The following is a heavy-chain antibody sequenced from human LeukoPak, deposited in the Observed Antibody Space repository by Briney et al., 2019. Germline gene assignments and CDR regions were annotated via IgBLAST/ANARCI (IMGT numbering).Heavy chain of an antibody. J-gene: IGHJ3*02. V-gene: IGHV3-48*03. Sequence: GGSLRLSCAASGFTFSSFSMNWVRQAPGKGLEWVSYISSSGNTISYADSVKGRFTISRNNAKNSLYLQVISLRAEDTAVYYCARGPSIAARYDAFDIWGQGTMVTVSS. D-gene: IGHD6-6*01. CDR2: ISSSGNTI. CDR1: GFTFSSFS. CDR3: ARGPSIAARYDAFDI.